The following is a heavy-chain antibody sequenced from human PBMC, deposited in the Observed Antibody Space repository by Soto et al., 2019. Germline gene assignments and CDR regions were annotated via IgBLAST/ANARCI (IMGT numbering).Heavy chain of an antibody. D-gene: IGHD5-12*01. V-gene: IGHV4-4*02. CDR2: IYHSGSA. Sequence: SETLSLTCLVSGDSIKTNYWWAWVRQPPGQGLEWIGEIYHSGSAIYTPSLKSRVTLSLDESKNEFSLNVDSVTAADTAVYYCARPQGGGYDLNYWGQGTLVTVSS. CDR1: GDSIKTNYW. CDR3: ARPQGGGYDLNY. J-gene: IGHJ4*02.